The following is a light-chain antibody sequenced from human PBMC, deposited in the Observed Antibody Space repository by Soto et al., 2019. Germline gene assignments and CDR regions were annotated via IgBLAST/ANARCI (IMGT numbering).Light chain of an antibody. CDR3: QQYNNWPRT. J-gene: IGKJ1*01. CDR2: GAS. CDR1: QSVSSN. Sequence: EIVMTQSPATLSVSPGEGATLSCRASQSVSSNLAWYQQKPGQAPRLLIYGASTRATGIPGRFSARGSGTDFTLTISSLQSEDFAVYYCQQYNNWPRTFGQGTKVDI. V-gene: IGKV3-15*01.